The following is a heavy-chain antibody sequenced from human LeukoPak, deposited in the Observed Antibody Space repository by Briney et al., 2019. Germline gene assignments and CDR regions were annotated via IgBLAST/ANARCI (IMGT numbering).Heavy chain of an antibody. CDR1: GGALSSGGYY. CDR3: ARDFSSGYYYSWFDP. Sequence: PSQTLSLTCTVSGGALSSGGYYWSWIRQPPGKGLEWIGYIYYSGSTNYNPSLKSRVTISVDTSKNQFSLKLSSVTAADTAVYYCARDFSSGYYYSWFDPWGQGTLVTVSS. CDR2: IYYSGST. J-gene: IGHJ5*02. V-gene: IGHV4-61*08. D-gene: IGHD3-22*01.